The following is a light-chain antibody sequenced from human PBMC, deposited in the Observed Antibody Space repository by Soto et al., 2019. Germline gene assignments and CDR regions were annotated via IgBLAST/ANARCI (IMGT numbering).Light chain of an antibody. CDR1: QSVSSRY. J-gene: IGKJ5*01. CDR3: QQHNQWPIS. Sequence: VLTQSPDILSLSPGERATLSCRASQSVSSRYLAWYRQRPGQDAGLPIYYISARATGIADRFSGSGSGTEVTLTIHSVHSEYAAVYDCQQHNQWPISFGHDTRLEIK. V-gene: IGKV3D-20*02. CDR2: YIS.